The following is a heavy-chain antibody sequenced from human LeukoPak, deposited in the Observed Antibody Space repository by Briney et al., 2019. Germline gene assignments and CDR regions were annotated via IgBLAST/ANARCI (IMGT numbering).Heavy chain of an antibody. CDR3: ARDVDYGDYLFDY. J-gene: IGHJ4*02. CDR2: ISAYNGNT. Sequence: ASVKVSCXASGYTFPSYVISWLRQAPGQGLKWMEWISAYNGNTNYAQKLQRRVTMTTDTSTSTAYMELRSLRSDDTAVYYCARDVDYGDYLFDYWGQGTLVTVSS. CDR1: GYTFPSYV. V-gene: IGHV1-18*01. D-gene: IGHD4-17*01.